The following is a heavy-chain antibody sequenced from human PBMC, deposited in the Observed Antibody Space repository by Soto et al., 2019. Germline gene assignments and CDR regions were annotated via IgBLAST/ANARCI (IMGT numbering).Heavy chain of an antibody. V-gene: IGHV1-69*13. J-gene: IGHJ3*02. D-gene: IGHD5-18*01. Sequence: GASVKVSCKASGGTFSSYAISWVRQAPGQGLEWMGGIIPIFGTANYAQKFQGRVTITADESTSTAYMELSSLRSEDTAVYYCATRSGYSYGYGAFDIWGQGTMVTVSS. CDR3: ATRSGYSYGYGAFDI. CDR2: IIPIFGTA. CDR1: GGTFSSYA.